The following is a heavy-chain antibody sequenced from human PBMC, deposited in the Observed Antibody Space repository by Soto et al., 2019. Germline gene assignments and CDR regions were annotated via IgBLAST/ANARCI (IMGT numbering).Heavy chain of an antibody. V-gene: IGHV4-30-2*03. D-gene: IGHD2-15*01. CDR2: IYYSGNT. CDR1: GGSISGTTYS. CDR3: AIHWTLKCAGVGVGTGLFYI. J-gene: IGHJ3*02. Sequence: SETLSLTCAVSGGSISGTTYSWSWIRQPPGKGLEWIGYIYYSGNTYYNPSLKSRFTISVDTSKNQFSLKLSSVTAADTAVDYFAIHWTLKCAGVGVGTGLFYIWGQGTMVTVSS.